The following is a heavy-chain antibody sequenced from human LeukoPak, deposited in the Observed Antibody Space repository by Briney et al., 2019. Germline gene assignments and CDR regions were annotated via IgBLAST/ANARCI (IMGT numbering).Heavy chain of an antibody. CDR1: GFTFSDYS. Sequence: GGSLRLSCAASGFTFSDYSMHWVRQAPGKGLEYVSAISSNGDSTYYANSVRGRFTISRDNSKNTLYLQMNSLRAEDTAVYYCATKPPDYWGQGTLVTVSS. V-gene: IGHV3-64*01. J-gene: IGHJ4*02. CDR2: ISSNGDST. CDR3: ATKPPDY.